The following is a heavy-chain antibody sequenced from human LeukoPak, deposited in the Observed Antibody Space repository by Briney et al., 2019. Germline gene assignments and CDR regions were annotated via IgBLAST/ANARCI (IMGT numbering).Heavy chain of an antibody. CDR1: GYTFTGYY. CDR2: INPNTGGT. CDR3: AKVPPSITAAGNWLGP. V-gene: IGHV1-2*06. D-gene: IGHD6-13*01. Sequence: ASVKVSCKASGYTFTGYYIHWARQAPGQGLEWMGRINPNTGGTDYAQKFQGRVTMTRDTSITTAYMELSRLTSDDTAIYYCAKVPPSITAAGNWLGPWGQGALVTVSS. J-gene: IGHJ5*02.